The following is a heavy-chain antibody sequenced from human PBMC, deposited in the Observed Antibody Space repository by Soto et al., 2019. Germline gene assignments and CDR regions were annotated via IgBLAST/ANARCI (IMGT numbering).Heavy chain of an antibody. J-gene: IGHJ4*02. CDR1: GYTFTSYG. Sequence: QVQLVQSGAEVKKPGASVKVSCKASGYTFTSYGISWVRQAPGQGLEWMGWISAYNGNTNYAQKLQGIVTMTKDPTTRISYLETRSLGSDATAVYCCAGWGFGECVYYFGYWGQGTLVTVSS. D-gene: IGHD3-10*01. V-gene: IGHV1-18*01. CDR2: ISAYNGNT. CDR3: AGWGFGECVYYFGY.